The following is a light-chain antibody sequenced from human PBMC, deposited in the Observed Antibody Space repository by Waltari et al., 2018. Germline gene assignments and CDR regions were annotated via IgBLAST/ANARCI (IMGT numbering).Light chain of an antibody. CDR2: GES. V-gene: IGKV3-20*01. Sequence: EIVLTQSPGTLSLSPGERATLSCRASQSVSSSYLAWYQQKPGQAPRLLIYGESSRATGIPDRFSGSGSGTDFTLTISRLEPEDFAVYYCQQYGSSRFTFGGGTKVEIK. CDR3: QQYGSSRFT. CDR1: QSVSSSY. J-gene: IGKJ4*01.